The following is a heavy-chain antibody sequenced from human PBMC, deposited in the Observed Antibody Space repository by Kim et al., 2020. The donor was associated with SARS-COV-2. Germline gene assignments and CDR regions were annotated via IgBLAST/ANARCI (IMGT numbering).Heavy chain of an antibody. CDR3: ARHGTGSGTHVALHI. J-gene: IGHJ3*02. CDR2: IDPSGDT. Sequence: SETLSLTCAVYVGSFRGYYWTWIRQVPGKGLEWIGEIDPSGDTRYNPSLQSRVTILVDTSKNQFSLRLISVISADTAMYYCARHGTGSGTHVALHIWG. D-gene: IGHD3-10*01. V-gene: IGHV4-34*01. CDR1: VGSFRGYY.